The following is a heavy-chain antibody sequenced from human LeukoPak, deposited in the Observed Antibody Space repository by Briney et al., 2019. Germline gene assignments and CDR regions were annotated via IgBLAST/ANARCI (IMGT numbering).Heavy chain of an antibody. J-gene: IGHJ4*02. Sequence: ASVKVSCKASGGTFTSYDINWVRQATGQGLEWMGWMNPNSGNTGYAQKFQGRVTITRNTSISTAYMELSSLRSEDTAVYYCARVLSSGSYPPNKGWKKYYFDYWGQGTLVTVSS. CDR1: GGTFTSYD. CDR3: ARVLSSGSYPPNKGWKKYYFDY. D-gene: IGHD1-26*01. CDR2: MNPNSGNT. V-gene: IGHV1-8*03.